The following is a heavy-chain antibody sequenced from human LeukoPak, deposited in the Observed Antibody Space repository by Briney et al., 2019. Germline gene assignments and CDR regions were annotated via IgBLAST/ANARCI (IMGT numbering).Heavy chain of an antibody. V-gene: IGHV3-23*01. D-gene: IGHD3-22*01. J-gene: IGHJ4*02. CDR2: ISGSGGGT. CDR1: GITLSNYG. Sequence: GGSLRLSCAVSGITLSNYGMSWVRQAPGKGLEWVAGISGSGGGTNYADSVKGRFTVSRDNPKNTLYLQMNGLRAEDTAVYFCAKRGVVIRVILVGFHKEAYYFDSWGQGALVTVSS. CDR3: AKRGVVIRVILVGFHKEAYYFDS.